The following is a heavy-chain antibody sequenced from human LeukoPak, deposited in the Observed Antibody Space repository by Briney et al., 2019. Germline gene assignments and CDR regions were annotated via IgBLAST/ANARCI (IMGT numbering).Heavy chain of an antibody. V-gene: IGHV4-39*07. Sequence: SETLSLTCTVSGGYIITSGRYWGWIRQPPGKGLEWIGSVSYTGVTSTNPFFRSRMSISVDTSKNQFSLNLTSVTAADAAVYYCARERSSSGGHNWFDPWGQGTLVTVSS. D-gene: IGHD4-23*01. CDR3: ARERSSSGGHNWFDP. J-gene: IGHJ5*02. CDR2: VSYTGVT. CDR1: GGYIITSGRY.